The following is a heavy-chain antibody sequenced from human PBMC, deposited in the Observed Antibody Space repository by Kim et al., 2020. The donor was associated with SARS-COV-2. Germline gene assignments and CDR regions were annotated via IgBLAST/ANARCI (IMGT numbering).Heavy chain of an antibody. CDR3: VGYEVWWFDP. V-gene: IGHV1-24*01. Sequence: ETIAAQKLQGRVTMTENTSTDTAYMELSSLRSEDTAVYYCVGYEVWWFDPWGQGTLVTVSS. CDR2: ET. J-gene: IGHJ5*02. D-gene: IGHD3-16*01.